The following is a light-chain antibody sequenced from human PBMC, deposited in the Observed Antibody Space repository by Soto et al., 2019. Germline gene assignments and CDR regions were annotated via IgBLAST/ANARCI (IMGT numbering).Light chain of an antibody. CDR2: EAS. J-gene: IGKJ1*01. V-gene: IGKV1-27*01. CDR1: QDISDH. CDR3: QKYNRTPRT. Sequence: DFQMTQSPSSLSVSVGDRVTITCRASQDISDHLAWYQHKPGKVPKLLIYEASTLQSGVPSRFSGGGFGTDFTLTISSLQPEDVATYYCQKYNRTPRTFGQGTKVELK.